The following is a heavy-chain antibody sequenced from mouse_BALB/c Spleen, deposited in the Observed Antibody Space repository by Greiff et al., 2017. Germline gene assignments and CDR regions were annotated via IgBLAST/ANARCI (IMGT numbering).Heavy chain of an antibody. Sequence: VKLQESGPGLVAPSQSLSITCTVSGFSLTNYGVHWVRQPPRKGLEWLGVIWAGGSTNYNSALMSRLSISKDNSKRQVFLKMNSLQTYDTAMYYCARDDYDEANWGQGTLVTVAA. J-gene: IGHJ3*01. CDR1: GFSLTNYG. CDR2: IWAGGST. V-gene: IGHV2-9*02. CDR3: ARDDYDEAN. D-gene: IGHD2-4*01.